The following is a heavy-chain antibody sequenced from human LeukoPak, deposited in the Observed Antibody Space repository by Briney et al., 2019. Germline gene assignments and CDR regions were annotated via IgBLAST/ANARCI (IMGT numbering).Heavy chain of an antibody. CDR3: ARGRPSPEYFDY. CDR1: GGTFSSYA. Sequence: GSSVKVSCKASGGTFSSYAISWVRQAPGQGLEWVGGIIPIFGTANYAQKFQGRVTITADESTSTAYMELSSLRSEDTAVYYCARGRPSPEYFDYWGQGTLVTVSS. CDR2: IIPIFGTA. J-gene: IGHJ4*02. V-gene: IGHV1-69*01.